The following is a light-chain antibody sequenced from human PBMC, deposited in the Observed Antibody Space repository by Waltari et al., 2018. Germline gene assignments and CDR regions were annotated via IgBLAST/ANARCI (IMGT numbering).Light chain of an antibody. CDR2: EVT. J-gene: IGLJ3*02. CDR1: SSDVGGYHH. V-gene: IGLV2-14*01. Sequence: QSALTQPASVSGSPGQSITISCTGTSSDVGGYHHVSWYQHHPGKAPKLMIFEVTDRPSGVSNRFSVSKSGNTASLTISGLQAEDEADYYCSSYTTSNTWVFGGGTKVTVL. CDR3: SSYTTSNTWV.